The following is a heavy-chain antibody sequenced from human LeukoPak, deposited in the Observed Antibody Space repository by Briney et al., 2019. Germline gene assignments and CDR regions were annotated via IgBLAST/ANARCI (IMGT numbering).Heavy chain of an antibody. CDR3: VREREKQWLF. CDR1: GGSISSYY. V-gene: IGHV4-59*12. CDR2: IFHTGSA. D-gene: IGHD6-19*01. J-gene: IGHJ4*02. Sequence: SETLSLTCTVSGGSISSYYWGWIRQPPGKGLEYIGSIFHTGSADYNPSLKSRVTLSVDTSKNQFSLKLNSVTAADTAVYYCVREREKQWLFWGQGTLVPVSS.